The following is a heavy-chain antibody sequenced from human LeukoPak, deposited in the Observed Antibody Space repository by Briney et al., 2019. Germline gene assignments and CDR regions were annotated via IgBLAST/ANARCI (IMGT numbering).Heavy chain of an antibody. CDR1: GFTFSSYA. D-gene: IGHD2-2*01. CDR3: AKETSCSVDY. J-gene: IGHJ4*02. CDR2: ISNSGGST. V-gene: IGHV3-23*01. Sequence: PGGSLRLSCAASGFTFSSYAMNWVRQGPGKGLEWVSGISNSGGSTYYADSVKGRFTISRDNSKNTLYLQMNSLRAEDTAVYYCAKETSCSVDYCGQGTLVTVSS.